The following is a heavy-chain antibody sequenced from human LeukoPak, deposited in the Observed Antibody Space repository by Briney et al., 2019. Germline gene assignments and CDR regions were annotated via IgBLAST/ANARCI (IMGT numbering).Heavy chain of an antibody. Sequence: SETLSLTCAVYGGSFSCYYWSWIRQPPGKGLEWIGEINQSGSTNYSPSLTSRVTISIDTSKNQFSLKLSSVPAADTAVYYCARGRRVIGFDYWGQGTLVTVSS. CDR3: ARGRRVIGFDY. V-gene: IGHV4-34*01. CDR2: INQSGST. D-gene: IGHD2-21*01. CDR1: GGSFSCYY. J-gene: IGHJ4*02.